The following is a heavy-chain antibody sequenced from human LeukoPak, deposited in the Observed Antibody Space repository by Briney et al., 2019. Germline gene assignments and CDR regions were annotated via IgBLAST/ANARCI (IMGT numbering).Heavy chain of an antibody. CDR2: IRAYNGNT. J-gene: IGHJ4*02. V-gene: IGHV1-18*01. CDR1: GYTFTSYG. D-gene: IGHD2-15*01. Sequence: GASVKVSCKASGYTFTSYGISWVRQAPGQGLEWMGWIRAYNGNTNYVQKLQDRVTMTTDTSTSTAYMELRSLRSDDTAVYYCARTPFLYCSGGSCYSDFWGQGTLVTVSS. CDR3: ARTPFLYCSGGSCYSDF.